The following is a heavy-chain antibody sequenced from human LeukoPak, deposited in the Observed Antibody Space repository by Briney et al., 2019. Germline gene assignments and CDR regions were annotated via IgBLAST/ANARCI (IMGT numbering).Heavy chain of an antibody. D-gene: IGHD1-26*01. CDR1: GLSISSGYY. V-gene: IGHV4-38-2*02. J-gene: IGHJ4*02. CDR3: AREEGATQDAN. CDR2: VYHTGGT. Sequence: ETLSLTCTVSGLSISSGYYWAWIRQPPGKGLEWIGSVYHTGGTYYNPSLKSRVTISVDTSRNQFSLRLSSVTAADTAVYYCAREEGATQDANWGQGTLVLVSS.